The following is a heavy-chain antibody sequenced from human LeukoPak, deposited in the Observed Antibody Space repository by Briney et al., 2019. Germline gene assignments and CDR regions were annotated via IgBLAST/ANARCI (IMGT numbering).Heavy chain of an antibody. D-gene: IGHD2-15*01. CDR3: AREVVVAATWFDP. CDR1: GGSITNYY. J-gene: IGHJ5*02. Sequence: SETLSLTCTVSGGSITNYYWSWIRQPPGKGLEWIGYNYYTGSTNYNPSLKSRVTISIDTSNNQFSLKLSSVTAADTAVYYCAREVVVAATWFDPWGQGTLVTVSS. V-gene: IGHV4-59*01. CDR2: NYYTGST.